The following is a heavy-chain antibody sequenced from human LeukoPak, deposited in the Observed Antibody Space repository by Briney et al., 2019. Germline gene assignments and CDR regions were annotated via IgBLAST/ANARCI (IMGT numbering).Heavy chain of an antibody. J-gene: IGHJ4*02. CDR1: GYTFTGYY. CDR2: ISPNSGGT. Sequence: GASVKVSCKASGYTFTGYYIHWVRQAPGQGLEWMGWISPNSGGTHYAQKFQGRVTMTRDTSISTAYMELSRLRSDDTAVYYCARAASNWNYVYYWGQGSLVTVSS. CDR3: ARAASNWNYVYY. V-gene: IGHV1-2*02. D-gene: IGHD1-1*01.